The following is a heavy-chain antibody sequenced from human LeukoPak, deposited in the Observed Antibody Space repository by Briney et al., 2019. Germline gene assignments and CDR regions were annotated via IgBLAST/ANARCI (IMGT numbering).Heavy chain of an antibody. CDR2: IHYSGST. CDR3: ARHSSSYYDFDY. J-gene: IGHJ4*02. CDR1: GPSISNYY. D-gene: IGHD6-13*01. Sequence: AETLSLTCTVSGPSISNYYWSWIRQPPGKGLEWIGYIHYSGSTNYNPSLKSRVTISVDTSKNQFSLMLSSVTAADTAAYYCARHSSSYYDFDYWGQGTLVTVSS. V-gene: IGHV4-59*08.